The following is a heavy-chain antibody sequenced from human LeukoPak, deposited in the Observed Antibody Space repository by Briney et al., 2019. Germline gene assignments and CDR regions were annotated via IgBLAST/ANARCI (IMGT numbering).Heavy chain of an antibody. CDR1: GGSFNGYY. CDR3: ARGDFYGSGTSFIDAFDI. D-gene: IGHD3-10*01. V-gene: IGHV3-7*01. Sequence: ETLSLTCAVYGGSFNGYYWSWVRQAPGKGLEWVANIKPDGTEKFYADSVKGRFTISRDNAKHSQFLQVNSLRAEDTALYYCARGDFYGSGTSFIDAFDIWGQGTMVTVSS. J-gene: IGHJ3*02. CDR2: IKPDGTEK.